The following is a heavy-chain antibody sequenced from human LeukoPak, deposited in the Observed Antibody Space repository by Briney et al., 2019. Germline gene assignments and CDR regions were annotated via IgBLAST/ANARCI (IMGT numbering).Heavy chain of an antibody. Sequence: ESGPTLVNPTQTLTLTCTFSGSSLSTSGMCVSWIRQPPGKALEWLALIDWDDDKYYSTSLKTRLTISKDTSKNQVVLTMTNMDPVDTATYYCARTPIMITFGGVIEKGYYFDYWGQGTLVTVSS. CDR1: GSSLSTSGMC. V-gene: IGHV2-70*01. J-gene: IGHJ4*02. D-gene: IGHD3-16*02. CDR3: ARTPIMITFGGVIEKGYYFDY. CDR2: IDWDDDK.